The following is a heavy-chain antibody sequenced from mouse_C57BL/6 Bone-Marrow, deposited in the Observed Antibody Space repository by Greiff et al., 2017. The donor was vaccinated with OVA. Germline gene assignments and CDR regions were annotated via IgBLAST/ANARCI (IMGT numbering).Heavy chain of an antibody. CDR3: AYGSSPYYFDY. Sequence: VQLVESGAELARPGASVKLSCKASGYTFTSYGISWVKQRTGQGLEWIGEIYPRSGNTYYNEKFKGKVTLTADKSSSTAYMELRRLTSEDSAVYFCAYGSSPYYFDYWGQGTTLTVSS. D-gene: IGHD1-1*01. J-gene: IGHJ2*01. CDR1: GYTFTSYG. V-gene: IGHV1-81*01. CDR2: IYPRSGNT.